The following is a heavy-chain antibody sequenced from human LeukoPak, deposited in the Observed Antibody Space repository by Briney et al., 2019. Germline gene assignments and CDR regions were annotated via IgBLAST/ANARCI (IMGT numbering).Heavy chain of an antibody. CDR2: INPYTSKT. D-gene: IGHD1-26*01. CDR3: AREGGVGPTAPPDYYSYQMDV. Sequence: GASVKVSCKASGYTFISYGITWLGQAPGQGLEWMGWINPYTSKTNYAQSLQGRVNMTTDTSTSTAYMELRSLRSDDTAVYYCAREGGVGPTAPPDYYSYQMDVWGKGTTVTVSS. V-gene: IGHV1-18*01. CDR1: GYTFISYG. J-gene: IGHJ6*03.